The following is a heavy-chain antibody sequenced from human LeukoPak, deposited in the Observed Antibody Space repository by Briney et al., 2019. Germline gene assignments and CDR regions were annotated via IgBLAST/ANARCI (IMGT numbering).Heavy chain of an antibody. Sequence: ASETLSLTCAVYGGSFSGYYWSWIRQPPGKGLEWIGEINHSGSTNYNPSLKSRVTISVDTSKNQFSLKLSSVTAADTAVYYCARDRDYFDYWGQGTLVTGSS. CDR1: GGSFSGYY. D-gene: IGHD1-14*01. CDR2: INHSGST. V-gene: IGHV4-34*01. J-gene: IGHJ4*02. CDR3: ARDRDYFDY.